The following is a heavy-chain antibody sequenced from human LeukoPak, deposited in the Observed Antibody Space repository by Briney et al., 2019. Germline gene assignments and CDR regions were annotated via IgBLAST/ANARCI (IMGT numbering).Heavy chain of an antibody. CDR1: GFTFSSYS. Sequence: GGSLRLSCAASGFTFSSYSMNWVRQAPGKGLEWVSSISSSSSYIYYADSVKGRFTISRDNAKNSLYLQMNSLRAEDTAVYYCAKDLPDTSGWSRGAFDKWGQGTLVTVSS. CDR3: AKDLPDTSGWSRGAFDK. V-gene: IGHV3-21*01. J-gene: IGHJ4*02. CDR2: ISSSSSYI. D-gene: IGHD6-19*01.